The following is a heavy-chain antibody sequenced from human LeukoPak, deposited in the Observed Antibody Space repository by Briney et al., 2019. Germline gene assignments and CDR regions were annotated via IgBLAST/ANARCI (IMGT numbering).Heavy chain of an antibody. Sequence: GESLKISCKGSGYSFTNDWIGWVRQMPGKGLEWMGIIYPGDSNTRYSPSFQGQVTITADKSISTAYLQWSSLKASDTAKYYCARHTKYSTSSRVFDYWGQGTLVTVSS. V-gene: IGHV5-51*01. CDR2: IYPGDSNT. CDR1: GYSFTNDW. J-gene: IGHJ4*02. D-gene: IGHD6-6*01. CDR3: ARHTKYSTSSRVFDY.